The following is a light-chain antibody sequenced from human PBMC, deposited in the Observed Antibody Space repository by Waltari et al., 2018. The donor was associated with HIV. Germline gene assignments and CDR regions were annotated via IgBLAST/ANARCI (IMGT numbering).Light chain of an antibody. CDR2: EVT. Sequence: QPALTQPASVSGSPGQSITISCTGPISDIGGLNLVSWFQQHPGRAPKLLISEVTYRPAGVSDRFSASESGNTASLTSSGLQAEDEADYYCSSYAPAFSLMFGGGTKVTVL. V-gene: IGLV2-14*01. CDR3: SSYAPAFSLM. J-gene: IGLJ3*02. CDR1: ISDIGGLNL.